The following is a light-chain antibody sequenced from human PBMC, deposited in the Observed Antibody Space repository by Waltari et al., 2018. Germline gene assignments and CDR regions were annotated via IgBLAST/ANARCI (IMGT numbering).Light chain of an antibody. CDR2: EFP. J-gene: IGLJ3*02. V-gene: IGLV2-14*01. CDR3: SSFSSRGTLVV. Sequence: QSALTQPASVSASPGQSITISCTGTSSDVGGYNHLSWYQQHPGKAPKLIIYEFPNPPSGVADRFSAAKSGNTASLAIAGVQGEDEADYYCSSFSSRGTLVVFGGGTKLTVL. CDR1: SSDVGGYNH.